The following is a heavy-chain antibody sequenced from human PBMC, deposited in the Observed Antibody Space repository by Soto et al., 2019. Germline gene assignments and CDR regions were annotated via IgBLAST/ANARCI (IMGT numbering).Heavy chain of an antibody. J-gene: IGHJ5*02. V-gene: IGHV4-30-4*08. D-gene: IGHD6-6*01. CDR1: GGSISSSSYY. CDR3: AGEYSSSPTPNWFDP. CDR2: IYYSGST. Sequence: SETLSLTCTVSGGSISSSSYYWGWIRQPPGKGLEWIGYIYYSGSTYYNPSLKSRVTISVDTSKNQFSLKLSSVTAADTAVYYCAGEYSSSPTPNWFDPWGQGTLVTVSS.